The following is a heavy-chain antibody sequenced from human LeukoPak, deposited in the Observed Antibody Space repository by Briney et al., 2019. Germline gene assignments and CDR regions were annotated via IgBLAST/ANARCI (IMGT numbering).Heavy chain of an antibody. CDR3: ARGYYYDSSGYYYESFDI. CDR1: GYTFTSYD. J-gene: IGHJ3*02. CDR2: MNPNSGNT. Sequence: ASVKVSCKASGYTFTSYDTNWVRQATGQGLEWMGWMNPNSGNTGYAQKFQGRVTMTRNTSISTAYMELSSLRSEDTAVYYCARGYYYDSSGYYYESFDIWGQGTMVTVSS. V-gene: IGHV1-8*01. D-gene: IGHD3-22*01.